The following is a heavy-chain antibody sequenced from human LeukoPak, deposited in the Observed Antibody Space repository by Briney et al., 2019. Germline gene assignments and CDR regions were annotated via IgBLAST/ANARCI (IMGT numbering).Heavy chain of an antibody. CDR1: GFTFSSYS. D-gene: IGHD3-22*01. CDR2: ISSSSSYI. V-gene: IGHV3-21*01. J-gene: IGHJ4*02. CDR3: ARDRLRDMIVVPRDY. Sequence: GGSLRLSCAASGFTFSSYSMTWVRQAPGKGLEWVSSISSSSSYIYYADSVKGRFTISRDNAKNSLYLQVNSLRAEDTAVYYCARDRLRDMIVVPRDYWGQGTLVTVSS.